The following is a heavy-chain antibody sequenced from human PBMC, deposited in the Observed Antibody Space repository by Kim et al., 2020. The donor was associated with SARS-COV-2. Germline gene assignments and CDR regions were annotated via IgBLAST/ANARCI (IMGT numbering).Heavy chain of an antibody. Sequence: PSLKSRVTISVDTSKTQFSLKLSSVTAADTAVYYCARHLKRDGYNPYYFDYWGQGTLVTVSS. CDR3: ARHLKRDGYNPYYFDY. V-gene: IGHV4-59*08. D-gene: IGHD5-12*01. J-gene: IGHJ4*02.